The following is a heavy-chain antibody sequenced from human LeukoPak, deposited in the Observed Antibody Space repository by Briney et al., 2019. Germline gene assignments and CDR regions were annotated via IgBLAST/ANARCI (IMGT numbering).Heavy chain of an antibody. Sequence: SETLSLTCTVSGGSISSYYWSWIRQPPGKGLGWIGYIYYSGSTNYNPSLKSRVTISVDTSKNQFSLKLSSVTAADTAVYYCARPTRGYSYGPIDYWGQGTLVTVSS. CDR1: GGSISSYY. D-gene: IGHD5-18*01. V-gene: IGHV4-59*01. CDR2: IYYSGST. J-gene: IGHJ4*02. CDR3: ARPTRGYSYGPIDY.